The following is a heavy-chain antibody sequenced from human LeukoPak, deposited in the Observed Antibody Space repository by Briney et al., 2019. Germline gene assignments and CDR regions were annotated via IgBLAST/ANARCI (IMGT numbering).Heavy chain of an antibody. D-gene: IGHD1-1*01. CDR1: GFTFSHNG. CDR3: VRDWGTTGTTGWMFDY. V-gene: IGHV3-33*01. CDR2: IWFDGNNK. J-gene: IGHJ4*02. Sequence: GGSLRLSCVASGFTFSHNGMHWVRQSPGKGLEWVAMIWFDGNNKYYSDSVKGRFTISRDNSKSTLYLQMNSLKDEDTAVYFCVRDWGTTGTTGWMFDYWGQGTLVTVSP.